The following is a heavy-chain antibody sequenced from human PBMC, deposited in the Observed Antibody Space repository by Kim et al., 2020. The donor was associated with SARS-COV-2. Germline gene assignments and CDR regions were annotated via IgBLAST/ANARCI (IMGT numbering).Heavy chain of an antibody. J-gene: IGHJ4*02. V-gene: IGHV3-7*01. CDR2: DGREK. D-gene: IGHD3-10*01. CDR3: AANDGEY. Sequence: DGREKNYVDSVKGRFTISRDNAKNVLYLKMNSLRVEDTAVYYCAANDGEYWGQGTLVTVSS.